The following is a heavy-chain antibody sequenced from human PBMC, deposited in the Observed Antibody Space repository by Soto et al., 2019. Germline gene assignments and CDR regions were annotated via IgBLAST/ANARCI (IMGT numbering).Heavy chain of an antibody. CDR2: INAGNGNT. J-gene: IGHJ4*02. CDR1: GYTFTSYA. CDR3: ARGGDYGDLTGY. Sequence: QVQLVQSGAEVKKPGASVKVSCKASGYTFTSYAMHWVRQAPGQRLEWMGWINAGNGNTKYSQKFQGRVTITRDTSASTAYMQLSSLRSEDTAVYYCARGGDYGDLTGYWGQGTLVTVSS. D-gene: IGHD4-17*01. V-gene: IGHV1-3*01.